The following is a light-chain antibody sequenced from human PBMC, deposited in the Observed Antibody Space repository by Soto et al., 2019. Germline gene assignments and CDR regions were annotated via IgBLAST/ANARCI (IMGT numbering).Light chain of an antibody. CDR3: QQYNDEPWT. J-gene: IGKJ1*01. Sequence: DIQMTQSPSTLSASVGDRVTITCRASQNIANWLAWYQQKPGKTPDLLIYDVSSLESGVPLRFSSSGSGTEFTLTISTLQTDDSATYYCQQYNDEPWTFGQGTKVEIK. CDR2: DVS. V-gene: IGKV1-5*01. CDR1: QNIANW.